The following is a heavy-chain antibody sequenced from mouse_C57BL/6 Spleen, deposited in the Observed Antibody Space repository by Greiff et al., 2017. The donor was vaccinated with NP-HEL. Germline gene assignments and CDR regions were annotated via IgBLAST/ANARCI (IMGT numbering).Heavy chain of an antibody. CDR1: GYTFTSYD. CDR3: ARWTTTAPWAY. CDR2: IYPRDGST. V-gene: IGHV1-85*01. J-gene: IGHJ3*01. Sequence: VQLQQSGPELVKPGASVKLSCKASGYTFTSYDINWVKQRPGQGLEWIGWIYPRDGSTKYNEKFKGKATLTVDTSSSTAYMDPHSLTSEDSAVDCGARWTTTAPWAYWGQGTLVTVSA. D-gene: IGHD1-2*01.